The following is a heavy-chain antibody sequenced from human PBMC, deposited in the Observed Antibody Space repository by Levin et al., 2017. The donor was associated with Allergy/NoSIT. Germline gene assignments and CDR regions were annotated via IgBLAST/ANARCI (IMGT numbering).Heavy chain of an antibody. J-gene: IGHJ6*02. Sequence: PGGSLRLSCVVSGLTSDDYGMHWVRQAPGKGLEWVSGISWNSGDMGYADSVKGRFTISRDNAKNSLYLQMNSLRAEDTALYYCAKDKPPYCSGGSCYYDGLDGWGQGTTVTVSS. CDR2: ISWNSGDM. CDR1: GLTSDDYG. CDR3: AKDKPPYCSGGSCYYDGLDG. D-gene: IGHD2-15*01. V-gene: IGHV3-9*02.